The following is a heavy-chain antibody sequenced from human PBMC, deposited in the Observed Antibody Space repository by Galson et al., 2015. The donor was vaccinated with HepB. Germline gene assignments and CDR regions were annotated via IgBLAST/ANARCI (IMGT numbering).Heavy chain of an antibody. V-gene: IGHV1-18*01. CDR3: TRGGLATIGGPTFDS. J-gene: IGHJ4*02. CDR2: VNPLNGDR. D-gene: IGHD5-24*01. CDR1: GYTFTNYG. Sequence: SVKVSCKASGYTFTNYGINWVRQAPGQGFEWMGWVNPLNGDRNYAQKFQGRVTMTTDTSTKTAYVELRRLGYGDTALYYCTRGGLATIGGPTFDSWGQGTLVTVSS.